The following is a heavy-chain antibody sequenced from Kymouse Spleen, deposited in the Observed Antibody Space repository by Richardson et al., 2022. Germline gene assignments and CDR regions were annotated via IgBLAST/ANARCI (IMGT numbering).Heavy chain of an antibody. D-gene: IGHD1-26*01. Sequence: QVQLQQWGAGLLKPSETLSLTCAVYGGSFSGYYWSWIRQPPGKGLEWIGEINHSGSTNYNPSLKSRVTISVDTSKNQFSLKLSSVTAADTAVYYCARGVVGATNYYGMDVWGQGTTVTVSS. J-gene: IGHJ6*02. CDR2: INHSGST. V-gene: IGHV4-34*01. CDR1: GGSFSGYY. CDR3: ARGVVGATNYYGMDV.